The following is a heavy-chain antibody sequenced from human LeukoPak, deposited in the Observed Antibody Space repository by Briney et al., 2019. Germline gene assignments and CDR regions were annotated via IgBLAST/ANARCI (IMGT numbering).Heavy chain of an antibody. Sequence: PSETLSLTCAVYGGSFSGYYGSWVRQPPGKGLEWIGEINHSGSTNYNPSLKSRVTISVDTSKNQFSLKLSSVTAADTAVYYCARGNGSGWYYFDYWGQGTLVTVSS. J-gene: IGHJ4*02. CDR3: ARGNGSGWYYFDY. CDR1: GGSFSGYY. CDR2: INHSGST. V-gene: IGHV4-34*01. D-gene: IGHD6-19*01.